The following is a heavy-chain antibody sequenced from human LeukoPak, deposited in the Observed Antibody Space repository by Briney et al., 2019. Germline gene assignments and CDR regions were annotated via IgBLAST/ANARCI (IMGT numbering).Heavy chain of an antibody. CDR2: IYYSGCS. V-gene: IGHV4-39*01. CDR3: ARHGYNWNVRDYFDY. J-gene: IGHJ4*02. Sequence: SETLSLTCTVSGGSISSGNYYWGWIRQPPGKGLEWFGCIYYSGCSYDNPPLKSRVTISQDKTKNQFSLKLSSVTAAATAVYYCARHGYNWNVRDYFDYWGQGTLVTVSS. CDR1: GGSISSGNYY. D-gene: IGHD1-1*01.